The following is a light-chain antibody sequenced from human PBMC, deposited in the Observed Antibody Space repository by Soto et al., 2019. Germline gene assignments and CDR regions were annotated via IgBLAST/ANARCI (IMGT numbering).Light chain of an antibody. Sequence: QSALTQPPSVSAAPGRKVTISCSGSSSNIGNNYVSWYQQFPGTAPQLLIYDNNKRPSGIPDRFSGSKSGTSATLGITGLQTGDEADYYCGTWDSSLSAWVFGGGTQLTVL. V-gene: IGLV1-51*01. CDR2: DNN. CDR3: GTWDSSLSAWV. J-gene: IGLJ7*01. CDR1: SSNIGNNY.